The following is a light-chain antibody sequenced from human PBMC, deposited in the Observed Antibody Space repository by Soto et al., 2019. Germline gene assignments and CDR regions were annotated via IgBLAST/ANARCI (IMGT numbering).Light chain of an antibody. Sequence: QSALTQPASVSGSPGQSITISCTGTSSDVGGYNYVSWYQQHPGKAPKLMICDVSNRPSGVSNRFSGSKSGNTASLTISGLQAEDEADYYCSSYTSSRTLVFGGGTKLTVL. J-gene: IGLJ2*01. CDR3: SSYTSSRTLV. CDR2: DVS. CDR1: SSDVGGYNY. V-gene: IGLV2-14*01.